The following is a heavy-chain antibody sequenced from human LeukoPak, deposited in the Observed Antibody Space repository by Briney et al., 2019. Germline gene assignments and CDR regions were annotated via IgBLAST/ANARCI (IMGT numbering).Heavy chain of an antibody. D-gene: IGHD2-15*01. J-gene: IGHJ4*02. CDR3: ARDPPYCSGGSCYQPDYYFDY. V-gene: IGHV3-30*03. CDR2: ISYDGSNK. CDR1: GFTFSSSS. Sequence: GGSLRLSCAASGFTFSSSSMHWVRQAPGKGLEWVAVISYDGSNKYYADSVKGRFTISKDNSKNTLYLQMNSLRAEDTAVYYCARDPPYCSGGSCYQPDYYFDYWGQGTLVTVSS.